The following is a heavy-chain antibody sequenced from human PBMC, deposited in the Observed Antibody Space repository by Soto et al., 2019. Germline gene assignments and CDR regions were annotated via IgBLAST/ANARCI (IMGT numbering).Heavy chain of an antibody. Sequence: QVQLVQSGAEVKKPGASVKVSCKASAYTFSWVRQAPGQGLEWMGWISAYNGNTKYAQKFQGRVTMTPDTPPGTADMELRRVRAHATAVHYSARQNDRRSYCYYAMDVWGQGTTVTVSS. CDR1: AYTF. CDR3: ARQNDRRSYCYYAMDV. J-gene: IGHJ6*02. CDR2: ISAYNGNT. V-gene: IGHV1-18*01. D-gene: IGHD3-22*01.